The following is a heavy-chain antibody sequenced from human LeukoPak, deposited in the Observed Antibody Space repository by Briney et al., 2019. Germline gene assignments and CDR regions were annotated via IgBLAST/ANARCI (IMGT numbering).Heavy chain of an antibody. CDR2: IIPILGIA. V-gene: IGHV1-69*04. D-gene: IGHD2-2*01. CDR1: GGTFSSYA. Sequence: GSSVKVSCEASGGTFSSYAISWVRQAPGQGLEWMGRIIPILGIANYAQKFQGRITMTRDTSTNTAYMELRSLKSDDTAVYYCARGLVIPAAMGEFDYWGQGTLIAVSS. CDR3: ARGLVIPAAMGEFDY. J-gene: IGHJ4*02.